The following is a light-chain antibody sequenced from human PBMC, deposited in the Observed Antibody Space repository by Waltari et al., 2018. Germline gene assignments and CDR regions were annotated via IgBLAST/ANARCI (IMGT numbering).Light chain of an antibody. CDR2: DAV. Sequence: DIQMTQSPSSVSASVGDRVTITCRASQDISRWLGWYQQPPGKAPKFLIYDAVKLQSGVPSRFSGSGYGRDFNLTISSLQPEDFSTYYCQQGNDFPLTFGGGTKVEMK. CDR1: QDISRW. CDR3: QQGNDFPLT. J-gene: IGKJ4*01. V-gene: IGKV1-12*01.